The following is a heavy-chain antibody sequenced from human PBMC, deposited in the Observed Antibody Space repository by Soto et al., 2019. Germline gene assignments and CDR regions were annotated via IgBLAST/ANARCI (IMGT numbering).Heavy chain of an antibody. V-gene: IGHV3-7*03. CDR2: IDQDGSEK. Sequence: GGYLRLYFSASGFRCSTFWMSWVRQAPGKGLEWVANIDQDGSEKYYVDSVKGRFTISRDNAKNSLYLQMNSLRADDTAVSYCAAQWLAKHPFDYWGQGT. CDR3: AAQWLAKHPFDY. J-gene: IGHJ4*02. CDR1: GFRCSTFW. D-gene: IGHD6-19*01.